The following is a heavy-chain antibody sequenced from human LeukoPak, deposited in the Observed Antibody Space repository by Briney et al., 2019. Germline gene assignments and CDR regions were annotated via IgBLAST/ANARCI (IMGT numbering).Heavy chain of an antibody. V-gene: IGHV3-21*01. D-gene: IGHD2-2*02. CDR2: ISSSSSYI. Sequence: GGSLRLSCAASAFSWGSVWMTWVAEAPGKGLEWVSSISSSSSYIYYADSVKGRFTISRDNAKNSLYLQMNSLRAEDTAVYYCARTLDIVVVPAAIGLFDYWGQGTLVTVSS. CDR3: ARTLDIVVVPAAIGLFDY. J-gene: IGHJ4*02. CDR1: AFSWGSVW.